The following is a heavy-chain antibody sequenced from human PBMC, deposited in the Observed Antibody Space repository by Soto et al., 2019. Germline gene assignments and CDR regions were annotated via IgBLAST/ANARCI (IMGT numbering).Heavy chain of an antibody. CDR2: IYPGDSDT. J-gene: IGHJ6*02. Sequence: GESLKISXKGSGYTFTNYWIVWVRQIPGKGLEWMGIIYPGDSDTRYSPSFQGQVTISADRSISTAYLQWSSLKASDTGMYYCARYPTLTDYFFHGMDVWGQGTTVTVSS. CDR3: ARYPTLTDYFFHGMDV. V-gene: IGHV5-51*03. CDR1: GYTFTNYW. D-gene: IGHD4-17*01.